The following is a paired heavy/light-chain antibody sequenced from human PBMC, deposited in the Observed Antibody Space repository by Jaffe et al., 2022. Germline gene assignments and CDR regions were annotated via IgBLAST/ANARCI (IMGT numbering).Light chain of an antibody. CDR3: MQGIHLPRIT. J-gene: IGKJ5*01. V-gene: IGKV2-29*02. CDR2: EVS. Sequence: DIVMTQTPLSLSVTPGQPASISCKSSQSLLHSDGKTYLYWYLQKPGQSPQLLIYEVSSRFSGVPDRFSGSGSGTDFTLKISRVEAEDVGVYYCMQGIHLPRITFGQGTRLEIK. CDR1: QSLLHSDGKTY.
Heavy chain of an antibody. Sequence: QITLKESGPTLVKPTQTLTLTCTFSGFSLSTSGVGVGWIRQPPGKALEWLALIYWDDDKRYSPSLKSRLTITKDTSKNQVVLTMTNMDPVDTATYYCAHRTLDILTGYLSLYKPGYFDYWGQGTLVTVSS. D-gene: IGHD3-9*01. J-gene: IGHJ4*02. CDR1: GFSLSTSGVG. CDR3: AHRTLDILTGYLSLYKPGYFDY. CDR2: IYWDDDK. V-gene: IGHV2-5*02.